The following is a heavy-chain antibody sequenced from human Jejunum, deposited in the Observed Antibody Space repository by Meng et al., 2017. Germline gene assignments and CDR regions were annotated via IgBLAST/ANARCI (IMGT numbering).Heavy chain of an antibody. CDR3: VRDADFDC. CDR2: ISNSGRTI. V-gene: IGHV3-48*03. Sequence: GESLKISCAASGFTFSSYEMNWVRQAPGKGLEWVSSISNSGRTIYYADSVEGRFTLSRDNAKNSLYLQMNSLRAEDTAVYYCVRDADFDCWGQGTLVTVSS. CDR1: GFTFSSYE. J-gene: IGHJ4*02.